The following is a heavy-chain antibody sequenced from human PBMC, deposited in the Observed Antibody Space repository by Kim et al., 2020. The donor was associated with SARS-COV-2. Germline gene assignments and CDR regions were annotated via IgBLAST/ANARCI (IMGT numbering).Heavy chain of an antibody. D-gene: IGHD4-17*01. CDR1: GGSLSAYY. CDR3: ARGPVRICFSYDYPMDV. Sequence: SETLSLTCGVDGGSLSAYYWSWIRQPPGKGLEWIGQINHSGSTNYNSSLKSRVTLSVDTSKNQFSLKLTSVTAADTAVYYCARGPVRICFSYDYPMDVWG. V-gene: IGHV4-34*01. J-gene: IGHJ6*01. CDR2: INHSGST.